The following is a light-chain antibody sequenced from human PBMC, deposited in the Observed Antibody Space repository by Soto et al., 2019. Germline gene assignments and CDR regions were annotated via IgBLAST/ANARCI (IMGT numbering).Light chain of an antibody. V-gene: IGKV3-15*01. CDR1: QSVSSN. J-gene: IGKJ4*01. CDR3: QQYNNWRGT. CDR2: GAS. Sequence: EIVMTQSPATLSVSPGERATLSCRASQSVSSNLAWYQQKPDQAPRLLIYGASTRATGIPARFSGSGSGTEFTLTISSLQSEDFAVYYCQQYNNWRGTFGGGTKVDIK.